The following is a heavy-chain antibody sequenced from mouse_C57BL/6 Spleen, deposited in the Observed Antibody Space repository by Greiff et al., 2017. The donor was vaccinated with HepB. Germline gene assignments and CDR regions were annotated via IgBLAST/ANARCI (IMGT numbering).Heavy chain of an antibody. J-gene: IGHJ3*01. D-gene: IGHD1-1*01. CDR2: INPNNGGT. CDR3: ADYGRGAY. Sequence: VQLQQSGPELVKPGASVKISCKASGYTFTDYYMNWVKQSHGKSLEWIGDINPNNGGTSYNQKFKGKATFTVDKSSSTAYMELRSLTSEDSAVYYCADYGRGAYWGQGTLVTVSA. CDR1: GYTFTDYY. V-gene: IGHV1-26*01.